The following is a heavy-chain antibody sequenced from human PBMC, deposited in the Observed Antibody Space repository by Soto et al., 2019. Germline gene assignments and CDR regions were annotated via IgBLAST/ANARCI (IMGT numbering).Heavy chain of an antibody. CDR3: AREDDSSGYYMSGLDY. D-gene: IGHD3-22*01. CDR1: GFTFSSYA. Sequence: PGGSLRLSCAASGFTFSSYAMHWVRQALGKGLEWVAVISYDGSNKYYADSVKGRFTISRDNSKNTLYLQMNSLRAEDTAVYYCAREDDSSGYYMSGLDYWGQGTLVTVSS. CDR2: ISYDGSNK. V-gene: IGHV3-30-3*01. J-gene: IGHJ4*02.